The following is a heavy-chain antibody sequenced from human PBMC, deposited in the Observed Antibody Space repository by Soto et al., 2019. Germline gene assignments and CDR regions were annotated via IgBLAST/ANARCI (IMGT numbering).Heavy chain of an antibody. J-gene: IGHJ4*02. CDR1: GGTFSSYA. V-gene: IGHV1-69*06. D-gene: IGHD2-2*01. Sequence: QVQLVQSGAEVKKPGSSVKVSCKASGGTFSSYAISWVRQAPGQGLEWMGGIIPIFGTANYAQKFQGRVTITADKSTSTAYMELSSLRSEDTAVYYCARDPTYCSSTSCYRLYYFDYWGQGTLVTVSS. CDR3: ARDPTYCSSTSCYRLYYFDY. CDR2: IIPIFGTA.